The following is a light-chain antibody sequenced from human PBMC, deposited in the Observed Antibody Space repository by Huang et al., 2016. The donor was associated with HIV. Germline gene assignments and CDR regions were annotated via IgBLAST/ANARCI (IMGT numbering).Light chain of an antibody. CDR1: QSISNN. Sequence: DIKMTQSPSSLSASVGDRVTITCRASQSISNNLNWYQQKPGKAPKLLIYAASNLQTGVSLRFSGDGSGTNFALTISALQPEDFATYYCQQSYTTPRVTFGPGTRVHV. CDR3: QQSYTTPRVT. J-gene: IGKJ3*01. V-gene: IGKV1-39*01. CDR2: AAS.